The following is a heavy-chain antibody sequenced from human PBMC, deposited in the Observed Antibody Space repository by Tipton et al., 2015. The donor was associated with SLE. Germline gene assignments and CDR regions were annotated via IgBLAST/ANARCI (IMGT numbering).Heavy chain of an antibody. Sequence: TLSLTCAVYGGSFSGYYWSWIRQPPGKGLEWIGEINHSGSTNYSPSLKSRVTISVDTSKNQFSLKLSSVTAADTAVYYCARVGCGKSGTEPYYYYYMDVWGKGTTVTVSS. J-gene: IGHJ6*03. V-gene: IGHV4-34*01. CDR2: INHSGST. D-gene: IGHD1-1*01. CDR1: GGSFSGYY. CDR3: ARVGCGKSGTEPYYYYYMDV.